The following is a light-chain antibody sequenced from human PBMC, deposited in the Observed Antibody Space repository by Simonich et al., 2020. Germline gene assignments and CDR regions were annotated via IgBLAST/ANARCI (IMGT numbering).Light chain of an antibody. V-gene: IGKV3-15*01. CDR3: QQYNNWPRT. Sequence: EIVMTQSPATLSVSPGKRATLSCRASQSVSSNLAWYQHKPGQAPRLLIYGASPRATGIPARVSGSGSGTEFTLTISSLQSEDFAVYYCQQYNNWPRTFGQGTKVEIK. CDR1: QSVSSN. J-gene: IGKJ1*01. CDR2: GAS.